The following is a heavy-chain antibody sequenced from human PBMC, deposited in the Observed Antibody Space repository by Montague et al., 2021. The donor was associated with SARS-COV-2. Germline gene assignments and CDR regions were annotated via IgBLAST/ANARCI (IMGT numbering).Heavy chain of an antibody. J-gene: IGHJ6*02. CDR2: IYYSGST. CDR1: GGSISRYY. D-gene: IGHD3-3*01. Sequence: SETLSLTCTVSGGSISRYYWSWIRQPPGKGLEWIGYIYYSGSTNYNPSLKSRVTISVDTSKNQFSLKLISVTAADTAVYYCAREAVEKRVRARMSVRLEENYYYGLDVWGQGTTVTVSS. V-gene: IGHV4-59*01. CDR3: AREAVEKRVRARMSVRLEENYYYGLDV.